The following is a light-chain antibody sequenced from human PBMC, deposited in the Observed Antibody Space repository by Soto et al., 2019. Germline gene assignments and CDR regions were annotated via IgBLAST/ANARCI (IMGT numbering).Light chain of an antibody. V-gene: IGKV3-15*01. CDR3: QQSYSTPPT. Sequence: VMTQAPATLSVSPGERATLSCRASQTINNNVAWYQLKDGQVPRLVIYGASTRATDIPARFSGSGSGTEFTLTISSLQSEDFATYYCQQSYSTPPTFGQGTKLEIK. CDR2: GAS. J-gene: IGKJ2*01. CDR1: QTINNN.